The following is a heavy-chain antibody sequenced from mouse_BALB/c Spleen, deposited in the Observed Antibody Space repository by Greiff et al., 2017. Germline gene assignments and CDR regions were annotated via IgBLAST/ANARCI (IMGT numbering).Heavy chain of an antibody. D-gene: IGHD2-2*01. V-gene: IGHV14-3*02. CDR2: IDPANGNT. CDR3: ARRLRRRGYAMDY. Sequence: EVMLVESGAELVKPGASVKLSCTASGFNIKDTYMHWVKQRPEQGLEWIGRIDPANGNTKYDPKFQGKATITADTSSNTAYLQLSSLTSEDTAVYYCARRLRRRGYAMDYWGQGTSVTVSS. J-gene: IGHJ4*01. CDR1: GFNIKDTY.